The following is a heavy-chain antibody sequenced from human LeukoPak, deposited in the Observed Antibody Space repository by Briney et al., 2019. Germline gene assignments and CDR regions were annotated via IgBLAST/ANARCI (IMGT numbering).Heavy chain of an antibody. CDR2: IYHSGST. CDR3: ARRGPSSGWPRGYYYYYMDV. V-gene: IGHV4-38-2*02. CDR1: GYSISSGYY. Sequence: ASETLSLTCTVSGYSISSGYYWGWVRQPPGKGLEWIGSIYHSGSTYYNPSLKSRVTISVDTSKNQFSLKLSSVTAADTAVYYCARRGPSSGWPRGYYYYYMDVWGKGTTVTISS. J-gene: IGHJ6*03. D-gene: IGHD6-19*01.